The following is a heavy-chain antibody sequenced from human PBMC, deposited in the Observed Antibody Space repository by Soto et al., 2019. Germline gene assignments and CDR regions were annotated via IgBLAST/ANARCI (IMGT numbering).Heavy chain of an antibody. Sequence: GGSLRLSCAASTFTFSYYWMSWVRQAPGKGLEWVANINQDGSEKYYVDSVKGRFTVSRDNAKNSLYLQMNSLRADDTAVYYCARVRASSDYPRDYWGQGTMGTVSA. CDR3: ARVRASSDYPRDY. V-gene: IGHV3-7*01. CDR1: TFTFSYYW. J-gene: IGHJ4*02. CDR2: INQDGSEK. D-gene: IGHD3-22*01.